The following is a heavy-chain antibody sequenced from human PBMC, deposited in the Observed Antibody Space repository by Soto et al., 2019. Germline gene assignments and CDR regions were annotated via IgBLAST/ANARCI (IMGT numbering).Heavy chain of an antibody. J-gene: IGHJ4*02. CDR1: GFTFSTYS. CDR3: ARLNSGGPDY. CDR2: ISSTGINI. D-gene: IGHD6-19*01. Sequence: WGSTRLSCAASGFTFSTYSMNWVRQAPGKGLEWVSSISSTGINIYYADSMKGRFTISRDNAKNSLYLQMNSLRAEDTAVYYCARLNSGGPDYWGQGTLVTVSS. V-gene: IGHV3-21*01.